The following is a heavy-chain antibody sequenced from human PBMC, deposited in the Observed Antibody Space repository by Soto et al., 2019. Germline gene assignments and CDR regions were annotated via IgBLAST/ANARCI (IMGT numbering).Heavy chain of an antibody. V-gene: IGHV4-31*03. Sequence: PSETLSLTCTVSGGSISSGGYYWSWIRQHPGKGLEWIGYIYYSGSTYYNPSLKSRVTISVDTSKNQFSLKLSSVTAADTAVYYCATPLRGVHLGAFDIWGQGTMVTVSS. CDR2: IYYSGST. J-gene: IGHJ3*02. D-gene: IGHD4-17*01. CDR1: GGSISSGGYY. CDR3: ATPLRGVHLGAFDI.